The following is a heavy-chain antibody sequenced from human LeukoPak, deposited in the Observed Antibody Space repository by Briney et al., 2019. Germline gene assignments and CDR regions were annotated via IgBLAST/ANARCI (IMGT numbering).Heavy chain of an antibody. CDR2: ISWNSGSI. D-gene: IGHD3-9*01. CDR1: GFTFDDYA. J-gene: IGHJ4*02. V-gene: IGHV3-9*03. Sequence: GGSLRLSCAASGFTFDDYAMHWVRQAPGKGLEWVSGISWNSGSIGYADSVKGRFTISRDNAKNSLYLQMNSLRAEDMALYYCAKSLGYDILTGYDYWGQGTLVTVSS. CDR3: AKSLGYDILTGYDY.